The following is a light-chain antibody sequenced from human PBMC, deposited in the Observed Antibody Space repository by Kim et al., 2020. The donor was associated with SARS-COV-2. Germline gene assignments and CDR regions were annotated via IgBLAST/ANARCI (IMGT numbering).Light chain of an antibody. CDR2: TAS. J-gene: IGKJ1*01. V-gene: IGKV3-20*01. CDR1: QGVRSNY. Sequence: SPGERATLSCSASQGVRSNYLAWYQQKPGQAPRLLIYTASNRATGIPDRFSGSGSGTDFTLSITRLEPEDFAVYYCQQYGSSPRTFGQGTKVDIK. CDR3: QQYGSSPRT.